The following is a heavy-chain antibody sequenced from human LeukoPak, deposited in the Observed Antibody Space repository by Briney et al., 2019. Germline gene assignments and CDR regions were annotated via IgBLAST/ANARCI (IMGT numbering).Heavy chain of an antibody. V-gene: IGHV4-61*02. CDR2: IYTSGST. Sequence: PSETLSLTCTVSGGSISSSSYYWSWIRQPAGKGLEWIGRIYTSGSTNYNPSLKSRVTMSVDTSKNQFSLKLSSVTAADTAVYYCARGRYSSSLNWFDPWGQGTLVTVSS. CDR1: GGSISSSSYY. J-gene: IGHJ5*02. D-gene: IGHD6-13*01. CDR3: ARGRYSSSLNWFDP.